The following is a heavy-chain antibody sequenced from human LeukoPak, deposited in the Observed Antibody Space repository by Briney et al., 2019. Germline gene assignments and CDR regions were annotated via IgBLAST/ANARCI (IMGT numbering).Heavy chain of an antibody. CDR3: ARARGWAYCGGGWYSSAFDI. J-gene: IGHJ3*02. D-gene: IGHD2-21*01. CDR1: GGSFSGYY. Sequence: SETLSLTCAVYGGSFSGYYWSWIRQPPGKGLEWIGEINHSGSTNYNPSLKSRVTISVDTSKNQFALKLSSVTAADTAVYYAARARGWAYCGGGWYSSAFDIWGQGTMVTVSS. V-gene: IGHV4-34*01. CDR2: INHSGST.